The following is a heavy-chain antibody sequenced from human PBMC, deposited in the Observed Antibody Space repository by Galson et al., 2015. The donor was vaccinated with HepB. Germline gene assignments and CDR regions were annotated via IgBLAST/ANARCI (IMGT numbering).Heavy chain of an antibody. CDR2: ISSYSSTI. CDR3: ARDWGCFRGGDCYSVIESHGMDV. Sequence: LILSCAASGFSFNSYAMNWVRQAPGKGLEWVSYISSYSSTIYYADSVKGRFTISRDNAQNSLYLQMNSLRAEDTAVYYCARDWGCFRGGDCYSVIESHGMDVWGQGTTVTVSS. V-gene: IGHV3-48*04. CDR1: GFSFNSYA. J-gene: IGHJ6*02. D-gene: IGHD2-21*02.